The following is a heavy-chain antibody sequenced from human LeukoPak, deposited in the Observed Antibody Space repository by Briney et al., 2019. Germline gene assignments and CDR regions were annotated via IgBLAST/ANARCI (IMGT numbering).Heavy chain of an antibody. J-gene: IGHJ4*02. V-gene: IGHV3-21*01. Sequence: GGSLRLSCAASGFTFSSYSMNWVRQAPGKGLEWVSSISSSSSYIYYADSVKGRFTISRDNAKNSLYLQMNSLRAEDTAVYYCAREPPLSFLSIAARPGDYWGQGTLVTVSS. CDR2: ISSSSSYI. CDR3: AREPPLSFLSIAARPGDY. CDR1: GFTFSSYS. D-gene: IGHD6-6*01.